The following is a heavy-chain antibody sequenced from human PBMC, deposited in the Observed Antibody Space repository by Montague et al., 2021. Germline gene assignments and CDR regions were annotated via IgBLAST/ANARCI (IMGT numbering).Heavy chain of an antibody. J-gene: IGHJ6*02. CDR2: INHSGST. CDR1: GGSFSGHY. D-gene: IGHD1-26*01. Sequence: SETLSLTCAVYGGSFSGHYWSWIRQPPGTGLEWIGEINHSGSTNYNPSLKSRVTMSVDTSKNQFSLNLSSVTAAATAVYYCAGYLHTSKYSGSHYHSRQDGVDVWGQGTTVTVSS. V-gene: IGHV4-34*01. CDR3: AGYLHTSKYSGSHYHSRQDGVDV.